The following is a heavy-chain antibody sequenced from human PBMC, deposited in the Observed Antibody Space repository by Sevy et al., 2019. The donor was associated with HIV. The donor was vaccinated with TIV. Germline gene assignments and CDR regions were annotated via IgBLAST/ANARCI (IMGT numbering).Heavy chain of an antibody. Sequence: GGSLRLSCAASGFSFAWYWMSWVRQTPEKGLEWVAKINQDGSEKNYVDSVKGRFTISRDNDKNSLYLQMNSLRVEDTAVYYCECKGGSRRNDAFDTWGQGTMVTVSS. CDR3: ECKGGSRRNDAFDT. J-gene: IGHJ3*02. V-gene: IGHV3-7*01. CDR1: GFSFAWYW. D-gene: IGHD2-15*01. CDR2: INQDGSEK.